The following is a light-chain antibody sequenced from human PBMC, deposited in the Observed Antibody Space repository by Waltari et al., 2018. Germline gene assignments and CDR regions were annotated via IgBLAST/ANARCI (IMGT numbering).Light chain of an antibody. Sequence: EIVMTQSPATLSVSPGERATLSCRASESVSSNLGWYQQQPGQAPRLLMYGASTRATGIPARFSGSGSGTEFTLTISSLQSEDFAVYYCQQYTNWPLTFGGGTKVEIK. V-gene: IGKV3-15*01. CDR1: ESVSSN. J-gene: IGKJ4*01. CDR3: QQYTNWPLT. CDR2: GAS.